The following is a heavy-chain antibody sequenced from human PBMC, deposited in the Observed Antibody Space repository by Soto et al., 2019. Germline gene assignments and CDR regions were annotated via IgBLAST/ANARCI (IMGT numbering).Heavy chain of an antibody. D-gene: IGHD3-10*01. CDR2: ISSSSSYI. J-gene: IGHJ6*02. CDR3: AASYYRYYYYGMDV. V-gene: IGHV3-21*01. CDR1: GFTFSSYS. Sequence: GGSLRLSCAASGFTFSSYSMNWVRQAPGKGLEWVSSISSSSSYIYYADSVKGRFTISRDNAKNSLYLQMNSLRAEDTAVYYCAASYYRYYYYGMDVWGQGTTVTVSS.